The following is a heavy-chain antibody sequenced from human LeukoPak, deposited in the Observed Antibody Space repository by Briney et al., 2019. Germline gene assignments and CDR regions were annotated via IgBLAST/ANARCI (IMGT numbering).Heavy chain of an antibody. CDR3: TRAPYSSGWYTVDF. J-gene: IGHJ4*02. CDR1: GFTFSSNA. Sequence: GGSLILSCAASGFTFSSNAMNWVRQAPGKGLEWVSSISMSSTYTYYADSVKGRFTISRDNAKNSLYLQMDSLRDEDTAVYYCTRAPYSSGWYTVDFWGQGTLVTVSS. D-gene: IGHD6-19*01. CDR2: ISMSSTYT. V-gene: IGHV3-21*01.